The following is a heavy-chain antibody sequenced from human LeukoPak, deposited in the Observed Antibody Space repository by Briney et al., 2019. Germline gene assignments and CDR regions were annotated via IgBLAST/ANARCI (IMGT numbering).Heavy chain of an antibody. CDR1: GFTFSSYL. V-gene: IGHV3-7*01. J-gene: IGHJ4*02. CDR2: IKQEGSEK. D-gene: IGHD1-14*01. CDR3: AKEVPDSWAPDY. Sequence: GGSLRLSCAASGFTFSSYLMSWVRQAPGKGLEWVGNIKQEGSEKYYVDSVKGGFTISRDNSKNTLYLQMNSLRGEDTAGYYCAKEVPDSWAPDYWGQGTLVTVSS.